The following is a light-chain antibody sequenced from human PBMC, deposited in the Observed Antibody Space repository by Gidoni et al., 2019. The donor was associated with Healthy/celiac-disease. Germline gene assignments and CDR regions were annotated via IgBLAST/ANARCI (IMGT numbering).Light chain of an antibody. CDR2: GAS. Sequence: EFVLPQSPGTLSLSPGVRATLSCRASQSVSSSYLAWYQQKPGQAPGLLIYGASSRATGIPERFSGSGSETDFTLTISRLEPEDCAVYYCQQYGSSPPWTFGQGTKVEIK. J-gene: IGKJ1*01. CDR3: QQYGSSPPWT. V-gene: IGKV3-20*01. CDR1: QSVSSSY.